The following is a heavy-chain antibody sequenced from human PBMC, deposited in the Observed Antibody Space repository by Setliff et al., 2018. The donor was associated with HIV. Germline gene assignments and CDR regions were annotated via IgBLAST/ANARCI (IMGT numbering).Heavy chain of an antibody. CDR1: GAPFNGYY. J-gene: IGHJ4*02. Sequence: PSETLSLTCAVYGAPFNGYYWAWIRQSPAKGLEWIGEIYHSGIVNYNPSLQSRVTISTDTSKNQFSLRLNSVTVADTAVYYCARVRLRVPPSIFDCWGMGSLVTVSS. V-gene: IGHV4-34*01. CDR3: ARVRLRVPPSIFDC. CDR2: IYHSGIV. D-gene: IGHD2-2*01.